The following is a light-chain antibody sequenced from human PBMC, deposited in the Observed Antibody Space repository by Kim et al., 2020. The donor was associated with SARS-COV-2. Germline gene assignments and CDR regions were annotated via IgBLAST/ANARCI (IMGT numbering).Light chain of an antibody. CDR1: ALSKIF. CDR2: NDS. V-gene: IGLV3-25*03. Sequence: PGQTARLTCSGDALSKIFAYWYQQKSGQSPVLVIYNDSEKPSGIPARFSGSSSGTTVTLTISGGQAEDEADYYCQSADSSGTYWVFGGGTQLTVL. CDR3: QSADSSGTYWV. J-gene: IGLJ3*02.